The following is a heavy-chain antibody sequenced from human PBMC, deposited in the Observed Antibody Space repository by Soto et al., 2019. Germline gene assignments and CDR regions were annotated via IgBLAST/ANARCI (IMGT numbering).Heavy chain of an antibody. D-gene: IGHD4-17*01. Sequence: QVQLVQSGAEVKKPGASVKVSCKASGYTFTSYGISWVRQAPGQGLEWMGWISAYNGNTNYAQKLQGRVTMTTDTTKSTADMELRSLRSDDTAVYYCARYVSVTTVTTGAFDIWGQGTMVTVSS. V-gene: IGHV1-18*01. CDR2: ISAYNGNT. CDR3: ARYVSVTTVTTGAFDI. CDR1: GYTFTSYG. J-gene: IGHJ3*02.